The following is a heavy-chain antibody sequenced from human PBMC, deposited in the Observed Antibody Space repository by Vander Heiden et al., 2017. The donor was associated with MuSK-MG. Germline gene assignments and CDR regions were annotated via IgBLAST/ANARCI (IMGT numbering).Heavy chain of an antibody. Sequence: EVQMVESGGGLVRPGGSLRLSCTASGFDFSGYTINWVRQTPGKGLEWVSSISGRGTFKYFGDPMKGRFTVSRDNAQKSVYLQMTSLRVEDTGVYYCTRDPFGDSGDLWGQGTLVTVSS. CDR2: ISGRGTFK. CDR3: TRDPFGDSGDL. CDR1: GFDFSGYT. V-gene: IGHV3-21*03. D-gene: IGHD4-17*01. J-gene: IGHJ5*02.